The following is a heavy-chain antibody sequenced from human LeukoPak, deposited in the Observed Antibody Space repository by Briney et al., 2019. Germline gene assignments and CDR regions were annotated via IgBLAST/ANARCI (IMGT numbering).Heavy chain of an antibody. V-gene: IGHV4-31*03. D-gene: IGHD4-23*01. J-gene: IGHJ3*02. CDR2: IYYSGST. CDR3: ARDSGYGGNSQHPLDAFDI. Sequence: SETLSLTCTVSGGSISSGGYYWSWIRQHPGKGLEWVGYIYYSGSTYYNPSLKSRITISVDTSKNQFSLKLSSVTAADTAVYYCARDSGYGGNSQHPLDAFDIWGQGTMVTVSS. CDR1: GGSISSGGYY.